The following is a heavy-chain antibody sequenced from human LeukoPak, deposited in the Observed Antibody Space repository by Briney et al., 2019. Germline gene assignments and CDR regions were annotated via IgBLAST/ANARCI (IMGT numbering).Heavy chain of an antibody. CDR3: ARAVEMATITSNFDY. V-gene: IGHV1-18*01. D-gene: IGHD5-24*01. J-gene: IGHJ4*02. CDR2: ISAYNGNT. Sequence: ASVKVSCKASGYTFTSYGISWVRQAPGQGLEWMGWISAYNGNTNYAQKLQGRVTMTTDTSTSTAYMELRSLRSDDTAVYYCARAVEMATITSNFDYWGQGTLVTVSS. CDR1: GYTFTSYG.